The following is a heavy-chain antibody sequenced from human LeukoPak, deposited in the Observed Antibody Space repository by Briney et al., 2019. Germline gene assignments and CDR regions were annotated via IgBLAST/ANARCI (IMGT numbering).Heavy chain of an antibody. V-gene: IGHV3-48*01. CDR2: ISSSSSTT. CDR1: EFTFSYSS. D-gene: IGHD1-26*01. J-gene: IGHJ6*02. CDR3: AKILRGRTFLFRYYGMDV. Sequence: GGSLRLSCVASEFTFSYSSMNWVRQAPGKGLEWVSYISSSSSTTYHVDSVKGRFTISRDNSKNTLYLQMNSLRAEDTAVYYCAKILRGRTFLFRYYGMDVWGQGTTVTVSS.